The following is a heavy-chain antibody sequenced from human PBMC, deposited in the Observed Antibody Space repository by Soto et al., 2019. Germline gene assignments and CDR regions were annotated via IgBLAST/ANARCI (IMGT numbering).Heavy chain of an antibody. CDR2: TRSKDYGGRI. CDR1: GFTFRDFA. J-gene: IGHJ3*01. D-gene: IGHD3-22*01. CDR3: TSTYYFEAPAFDF. V-gene: IGHV3-49*04. Sequence: PGGSLRLSCTTSGFTFRDFAMSWVRQAPGKGLEWVGVTRSKDYGGRIDIAASVKDRFTISRSDSKSVAYLEMNNLRAEDTAVYYCTSTYYFEAPAFDFWGQGTMVTVSS.